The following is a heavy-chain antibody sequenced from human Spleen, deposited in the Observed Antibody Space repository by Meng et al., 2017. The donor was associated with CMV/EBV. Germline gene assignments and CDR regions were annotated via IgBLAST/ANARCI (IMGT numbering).Heavy chain of an antibody. CDR2: INPNSGGT. D-gene: IGHD3-10*01. CDR3: ALRPGEGFSPFDY. CDR1: GGTFSSYA. V-gene: IGHV1-2*02. J-gene: IGHJ4*02. Sequence: QVQLVQSGAEVKKPGASVKVSCKASGGTFSSYAIGWVRQAPGQGLEWMGWINPNSGGTNYAQKFQGRVTMTRDTSISTAYMELSRLRSDDTAVYYCALRPGEGFSPFDYWGQGTLVTVSS.